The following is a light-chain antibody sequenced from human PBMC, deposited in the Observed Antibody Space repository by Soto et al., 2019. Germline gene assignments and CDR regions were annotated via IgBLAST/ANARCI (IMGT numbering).Light chain of an antibody. Sequence: EIVLTQSPGTLSLSPGERATLSCRASQSVSSSYLAWYQQKPGQAPRLLIYGASIRATGIPDRFSGSGSGTDFTLTISRLEPEDFAVYYCQQCGSSPITFGQGTRLEIK. V-gene: IGKV3-20*01. CDR3: QQCGSSPIT. CDR2: GAS. CDR1: QSVSSSY. J-gene: IGKJ5*01.